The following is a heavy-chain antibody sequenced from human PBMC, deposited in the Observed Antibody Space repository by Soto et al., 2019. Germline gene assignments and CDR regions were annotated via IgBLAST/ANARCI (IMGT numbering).Heavy chain of an antibody. CDR1: GFTFSSYG. J-gene: IGHJ4*02. CDR3: IRARFSSTGIDY. D-gene: IGHD2-8*02. Sequence: GGSLRLSCAASGFTFSSYGMLWVRQAPGKGLEWVAVIWYDGSNKYYADSVKGRFTISRDNAQNSLYLQLNSLRAEDTAVYYCIRARFSSTGIDYWGQGTLGTVSS. CDR2: IWYDGSNK. V-gene: IGHV3-33*03.